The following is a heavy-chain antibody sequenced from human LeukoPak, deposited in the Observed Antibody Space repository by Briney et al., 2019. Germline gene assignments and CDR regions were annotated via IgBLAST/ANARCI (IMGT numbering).Heavy chain of an antibody. V-gene: IGHV1-69*05. CDR1: GYTFTSYG. CDR3: ARVQTAHAFDI. CDR2: IIPIFGTA. J-gene: IGHJ3*02. Sequence: SVKVSCKASGYTFTSYGISWVRQAPGQGLEWMGRIIPIFGTANYAQKFQGRVTITTDESTSTAYMELSSLRSEDTAVYYCARVQTAHAFDIWGQGTMVTVSS.